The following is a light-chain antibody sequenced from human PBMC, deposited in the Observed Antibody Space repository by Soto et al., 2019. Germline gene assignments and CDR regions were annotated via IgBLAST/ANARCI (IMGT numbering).Light chain of an antibody. Sequence: QSVLTQPPSVSGAPGQRVTISCTGSSSNIGAGYTVHWYKQLPGTAPKVVVYANSNRPSGVPDRFSGSKSGTSASLAITGFQAEDEADYYCQSYDSNLKSWVFGGGTKLTVL. CDR2: ANS. J-gene: IGLJ3*02. CDR3: QSYDSNLKSWV. CDR1: SSNIGAGYT. V-gene: IGLV1-40*01.